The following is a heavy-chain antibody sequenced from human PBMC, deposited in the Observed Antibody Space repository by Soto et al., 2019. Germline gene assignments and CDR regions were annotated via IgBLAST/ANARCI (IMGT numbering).Heavy chain of an antibody. CDR1: GGSFSGYY. Sequence: SETLSLTCAVYGGSFSGYYWSWIRQPPGKGLEWIGEINHSGSTNYNPSLKSRVTISVDTSKNQFSLKLSSVTAADTAVYYCARIRAFYYYYYYMDVWGKGTTVTVYS. CDR3: ARIRAFYYYYYYMDV. CDR2: INHSGST. J-gene: IGHJ6*03. V-gene: IGHV4-34*01.